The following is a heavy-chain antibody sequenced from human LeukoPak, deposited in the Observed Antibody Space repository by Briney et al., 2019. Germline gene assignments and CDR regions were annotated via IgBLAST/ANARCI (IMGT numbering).Heavy chain of an antibody. D-gene: IGHD3-22*01. Sequence: ASVKVSCKTSGYTFTSYYMHWVRQAPGQGLEWMGIINPSGGRTSYAQKFQGRVTMTRDMSTSTVYMELSSLRSEDTAVYYCAREWFAAFDIWGQGTMVTVSS. CDR3: AREWFAAFDI. CDR2: INPSGGRT. V-gene: IGHV1-46*01. CDR1: GYTFTSYY. J-gene: IGHJ3*02.